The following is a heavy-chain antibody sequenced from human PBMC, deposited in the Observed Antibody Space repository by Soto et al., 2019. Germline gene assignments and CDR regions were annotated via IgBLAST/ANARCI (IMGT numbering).Heavy chain of an antibody. D-gene: IGHD2-15*01. Sequence: ASVKVSCKASGYTFTYHGITWVRQAPGQGLEWMGWISGYTGNADYAQRFQGRVIMTTDTSTSTAYMEVRSLRSDDTAVYYCVIEHESSGNVPAYWGQGTLVTVSS. CDR1: GYTFTYHG. V-gene: IGHV1-18*01. CDR3: VIEHESSGNVPAY. J-gene: IGHJ4*02. CDR2: ISGYTGNA.